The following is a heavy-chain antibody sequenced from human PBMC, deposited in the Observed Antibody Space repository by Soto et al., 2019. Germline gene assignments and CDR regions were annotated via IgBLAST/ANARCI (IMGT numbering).Heavy chain of an antibody. J-gene: IGHJ4*02. Sequence: QVQLVESGGGVVKPGRSLRLSCAASGFTFTPYGMHWVRQAPGKGLEWVAVISYDGSNKYYADSVKGRFTISRDNSKNTLYLQMNSLRAEDTALYYCVKVARVVAASPTDYWGQGTLVTVSS. CDR2: ISYDGSNK. D-gene: IGHD2-15*01. CDR3: VKVARVVAASPTDY. CDR1: GFTFTPYG. V-gene: IGHV3-30*18.